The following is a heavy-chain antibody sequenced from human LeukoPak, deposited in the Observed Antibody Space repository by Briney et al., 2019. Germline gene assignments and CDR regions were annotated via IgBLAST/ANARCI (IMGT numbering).Heavy chain of an antibody. CDR3: ARGGGYCTSISCSRVDY. V-gene: IGHV1-46*01. J-gene: IGHJ4*02. CDR2: IKPSGEST. Sequence: GASAKVSCKASGYTFSNYYIHWVRQAPGQGLEWMGVIKPSGESTSSAQKFQGRLTMTTDTSTSTAYMELSSLRSEDTAVYYCARGGGYCTSISCSRVDYWGQGTLVTVSS. D-gene: IGHD2-2*01. CDR1: GYTFSNYY.